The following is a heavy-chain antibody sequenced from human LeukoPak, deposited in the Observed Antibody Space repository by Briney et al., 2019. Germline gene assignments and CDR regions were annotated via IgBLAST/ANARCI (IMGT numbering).Heavy chain of an antibody. J-gene: IGHJ4*02. CDR1: GFTSTNYA. CDR3: AKGAYDYIEIGYFDS. V-gene: IGHV3-23*01. CDR2: LIGSSGST. Sequence: LGGSLRLSCAASGFTSTNYAMNWVRQAPGEGLEWVSVLIGSSGSTDYADSVKGRFTISRDTSKNTLFLQMNSLRAEDTAIYYCAKGAYDYIEIGYFDSWGQGTLVTVSS. D-gene: IGHD5-12*01.